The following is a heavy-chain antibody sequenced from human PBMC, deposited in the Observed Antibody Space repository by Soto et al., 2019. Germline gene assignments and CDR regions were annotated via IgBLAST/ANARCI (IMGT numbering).Heavy chain of an antibody. CDR2: ISYDGSNK. V-gene: IGHV3-30*18. J-gene: IGHJ4*02. CDR1: GFTFSSYG. CDR3: AKDPSF. Sequence: QVQLVESGGGVVQPGRSLRLSCAASGFTFSSYGMHWVRQAPGKGLEWVVVISYDGSNKYYADSVKGRFTISRDNSKNTLYLQMNSLRAEDTAVYYCAKDPSFWGQGTLVTVSS.